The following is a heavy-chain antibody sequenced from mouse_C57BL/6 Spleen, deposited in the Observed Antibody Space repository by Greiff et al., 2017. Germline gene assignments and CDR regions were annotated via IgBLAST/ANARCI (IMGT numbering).Heavy chain of an antibody. CDR1: GYTFTSYW. V-gene: IGHV1-69*01. CDR3: ASYDGSSYGFAY. J-gene: IGHJ3*01. CDR2: IDPSDSYT. D-gene: IGHD1-1*01. Sequence: QVQLQQPGAELVMPGASVKLSCKASGYTFTSYWMHWVKQRPGQGLEWIGKIDPSDSYTNYNQKFKGKSTLTVDKSSSTAYMQLSSLTSEDSAVYYCASYDGSSYGFAYWGQGTLVTVSA.